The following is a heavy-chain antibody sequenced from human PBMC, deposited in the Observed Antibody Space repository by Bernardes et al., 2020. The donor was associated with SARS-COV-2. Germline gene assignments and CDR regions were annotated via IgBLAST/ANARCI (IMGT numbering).Heavy chain of an antibody. CDR3: ARGLGGARWFDP. CDR1: GYTFTGYY. Sequence: AGVKVSCKASGYTFTGYYLHWVRQAPGQGLEWMGWINPNSGGTNYAQKFQARVIMTRARDSSISTAYMELSRLRPDDTAVYYCARGLGGARWFDPWGQGTLVTVS. CDR2: INPNSGGT. V-gene: IGHV1-2*02. J-gene: IGHJ5*02. D-gene: IGHD2-21*01.